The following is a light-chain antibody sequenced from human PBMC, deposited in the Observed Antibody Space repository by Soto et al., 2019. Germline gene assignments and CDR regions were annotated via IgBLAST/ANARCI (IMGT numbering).Light chain of an antibody. CDR2: KVT. CDR1: SRDVGGYNY. J-gene: IGLJ2*01. V-gene: IGLV2-14*01. Sequence: QSALTQPASVSGSPGQSITISCTGTSRDVGGYNYVSWYQHHPGKAPKLIIYKVTNRPSGVSNRFSGSKSGNTASLTISGLQADDAADYYCSSFTSPKKGVLGGGTKVTVL. CDR3: SSFTSPKKGV.